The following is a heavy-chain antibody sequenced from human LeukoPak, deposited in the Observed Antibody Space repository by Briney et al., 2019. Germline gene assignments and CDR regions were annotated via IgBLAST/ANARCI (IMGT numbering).Heavy chain of an antibody. V-gene: IGHV5-51*01. J-gene: IGHJ4*02. CDR1: GYSFTSYW. Sequence: DPLKISRKGSGYSFTSYWNAWVRQMPGKGPEWMGIIYPGDSDTRYRPSFQGQVTISADKSISTAYLQWSSLKASDTAMYYCASGEQWLVAFDYWGQGTLVTVSS. CDR3: ASGEQWLVAFDY. D-gene: IGHD6-19*01. CDR2: IYPGDSDT.